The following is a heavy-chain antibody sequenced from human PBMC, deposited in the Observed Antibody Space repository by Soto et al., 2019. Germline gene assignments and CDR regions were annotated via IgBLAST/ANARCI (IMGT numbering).Heavy chain of an antibody. V-gene: IGHV3-21*01. CDR2: ISSSSSYI. CDR1: GFTFSSYS. D-gene: IGHD5-18*01. J-gene: IGHJ4*02. CDR3: ARDQPGYSYGYGLGY. Sequence: GGSLRLSCATSGFTFSSYSMNWVRQAPGKGLEWVSSISSSSSYIYYADSVKGRFTISRDNAKNSLYLQMNSLRAEDTAVYYCARDQPGYSYGYGLGYWGQGTLVTVSS.